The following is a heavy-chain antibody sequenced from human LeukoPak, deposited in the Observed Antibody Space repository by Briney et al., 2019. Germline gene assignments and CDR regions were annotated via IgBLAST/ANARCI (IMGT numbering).Heavy chain of an antibody. CDR1: GFIFSNYD. J-gene: IGHJ4*02. V-gene: IGHV3-23*01. CDR2: ISRSAGST. CDR3: AKRGSVGTLGHFDY. Sequence: GGSLRLSCAASGFIFSNYDMNWVRQAPGMGLEWVSTISRSAGSTYYADSVKGRFTISRDNSRNTMYLQMNSLRVEDTAVYYCAKRGSVGTLGHFDYWGQGTLVTVSS. D-gene: IGHD6-13*01.